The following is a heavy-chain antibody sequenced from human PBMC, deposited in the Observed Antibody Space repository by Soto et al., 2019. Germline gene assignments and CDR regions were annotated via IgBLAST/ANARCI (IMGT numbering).Heavy chain of an antibody. Sequence: QVHLVESGGGVVQPGRSLRLSCAASGFSFSTYGMHWVRQAPGKGLEWVAFISNDGSNKYYADSVKGRFTISRDNSKNTLSLHMNILRVEDTAVYYCGKGFVIYWTFDYWGQGTLVTVSS. V-gene: IGHV3-30*18. CDR3: GKGFVIYWTFDY. J-gene: IGHJ4*02. CDR1: GFSFSTYG. D-gene: IGHD1-1*01. CDR2: ISNDGSNK.